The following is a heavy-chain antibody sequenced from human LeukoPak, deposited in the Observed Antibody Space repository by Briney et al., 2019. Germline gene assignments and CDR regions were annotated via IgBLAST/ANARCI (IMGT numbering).Heavy chain of an antibody. V-gene: IGHV3-33*01. Sequence: PGGSLRLSCAASGLTFRNYGMHWVRQAPGKGLEWVAVIWYDGSNQYYVDSVKGRFTVSRDNAKNTLYLRMNSLRAEDTAVYYCATDRNSGKYYDYWGQGTLVTVSS. CDR2: IWYDGSNQ. CDR1: GLTFRNYG. D-gene: IGHD1-26*01. CDR3: ATDRNSGKYYDY. J-gene: IGHJ4*02.